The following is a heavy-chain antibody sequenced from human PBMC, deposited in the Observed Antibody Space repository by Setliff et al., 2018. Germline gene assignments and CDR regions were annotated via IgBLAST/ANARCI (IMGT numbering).Heavy chain of an antibody. CDR3: ARDGLGAFSLRSMDV. CDR1: GFDYA. Sequence: PGGSLRLSCVVSGFDYAMSWVRQAPGKRLEWVSSISGGADKTYYADSVRGRFTISRDNSKNILYLQMNSLRPEDTAVYYCARDGLGAFSLRSMDVWGKGTTVTVSS. J-gene: IGHJ6*04. V-gene: IGHV3-23*01. D-gene: IGHD3-3*02. CDR2: ISGGADKT.